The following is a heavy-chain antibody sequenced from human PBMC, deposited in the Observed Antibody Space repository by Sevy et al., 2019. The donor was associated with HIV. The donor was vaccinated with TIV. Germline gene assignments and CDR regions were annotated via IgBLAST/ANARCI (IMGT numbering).Heavy chain of an antibody. V-gene: IGHV4-39*01. J-gene: IGHJ6*03. CDR3: VHDYYMDV. Sequence: SETLSLTCTVSGGSISSSSYYWGWIRQPPGKGLEWIGSIHYSGSTYYNPSLKSRVTISVDTSKNQFSLKLSSVTAADTAVYYCVHDYYMDVWGKGTTVTVSS. CDR1: GGSISSSSYY. CDR2: IHYSGST.